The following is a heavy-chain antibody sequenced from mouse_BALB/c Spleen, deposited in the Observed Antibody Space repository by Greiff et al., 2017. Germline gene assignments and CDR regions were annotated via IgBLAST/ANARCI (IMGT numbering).Heavy chain of an antibody. J-gene: IGHJ3*01. CDR3: ARENGNYRYDAFAY. Sequence: VKLVESGPGLVAPSQSLSITCTVSGFSLTSYGVHWVRQPPGKGLEWLGVIWAGGSTNYNSALMSRLSISKDNSKSQVFLKMNSLQTDDTAMYYCARENGNYRYDAFAYWGQGTLVTVSA. D-gene: IGHD2-14*01. CDR2: IWAGGST. CDR1: GFSLTSYG. V-gene: IGHV2-9*02.